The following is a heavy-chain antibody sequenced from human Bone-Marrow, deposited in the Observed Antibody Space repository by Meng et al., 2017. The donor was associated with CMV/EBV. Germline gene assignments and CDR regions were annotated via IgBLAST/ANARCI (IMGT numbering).Heavy chain of an antibody. Sequence: GGSLRLSCAASGFTFSSYWMSWVRQAPGKGLEWVANIKQDGSEKYYVDSVKGRFTISRDNAKNSLYLQMNSLRAEDTAVYYCARDSKAAVGWFDPWGQGTLVTVSS. J-gene: IGHJ5*02. D-gene: IGHD6-13*01. CDR3: ARDSKAAVGWFDP. CDR1: GFTFSSYW. V-gene: IGHV3-7*01. CDR2: IKQDGSEK.